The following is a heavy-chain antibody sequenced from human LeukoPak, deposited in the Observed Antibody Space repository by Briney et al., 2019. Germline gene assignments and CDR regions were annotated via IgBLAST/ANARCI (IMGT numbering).Heavy chain of an antibody. D-gene: IGHD3-9*01. CDR3: ARGEGLRYFDWLNAFDI. CDR1: GFTFSSHS. J-gene: IGHJ3*02. Sequence: GGSLRLSCAASGFTFSSHSMNWVRQAPGKGLEWVSSISSSSSYIYYADSVKGRFTISRDNAKNSLYLQMNSLRAEDTAVYYCARGEGLRYFDWLNAFDIWGQGTMVTVSS. CDR2: ISSSSSYI. V-gene: IGHV3-21*01.